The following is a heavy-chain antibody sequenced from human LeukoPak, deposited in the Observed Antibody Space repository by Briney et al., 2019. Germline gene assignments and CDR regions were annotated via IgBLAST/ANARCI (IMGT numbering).Heavy chain of an antibody. CDR3: ARTARSEDDDFWSGYFAD. CDR2: IRSGSSPI. D-gene: IGHD3-3*01. J-gene: IGHJ4*02. CDR1: GFTFGDHS. Sequence: GGSLRLSCTGSGFTFGDHSMSWVRQAPGKGLEWVSYIRSGSSPIYYADSVKGRFTISRDNAKKSLYLQVSSLRAEDTAVYYCARTARSEDDDFWSGYFADWGQGTLVTVSS. V-gene: IGHV3-48*04.